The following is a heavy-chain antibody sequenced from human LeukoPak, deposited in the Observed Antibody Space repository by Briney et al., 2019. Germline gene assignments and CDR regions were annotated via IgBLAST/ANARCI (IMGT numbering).Heavy chain of an antibody. Sequence: SVKVSCTASGFTFTSSAMQWVRQARGQRLEWIGWIVVGSGNTNYAQKFQERVTITRDMSTSTAYMELSSLRSEDTAVYYCAVSRASSSSEFDYWGQGTLVTVSS. J-gene: IGHJ4*02. CDR1: GFTFTSSA. CDR3: AVSRASSSSEFDY. CDR2: IVVGSGNT. V-gene: IGHV1-58*02. D-gene: IGHD6-6*01.